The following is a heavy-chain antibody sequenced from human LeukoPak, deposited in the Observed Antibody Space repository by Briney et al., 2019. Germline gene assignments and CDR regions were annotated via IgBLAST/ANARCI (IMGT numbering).Heavy chain of an antibody. V-gene: IGHV3-66*02. D-gene: IGHD3-22*01. Sequence: PGGSLRLPCAASGFTVSSNYMSWVRQAPGKGLEWVSVIYSGGSTYYADSVKGRFTISRDNSKNTLYLQMNSLRAEDTAVCYCARAGYYDSSGYYLDYWGQGTLVTVSS. CDR1: GFTVSSNY. J-gene: IGHJ4*02. CDR2: IYSGGST. CDR3: ARAGYYDSSGYYLDY.